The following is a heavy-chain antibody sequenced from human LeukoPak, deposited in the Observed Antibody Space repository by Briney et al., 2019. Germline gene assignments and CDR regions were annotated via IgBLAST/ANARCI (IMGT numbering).Heavy chain of an antibody. CDR1: GFTVSSNY. J-gene: IGHJ4*02. D-gene: IGHD3-22*01. Sequence: PGGSLRLSRAASGFTVSSNYMSWVRQAPGKGLEWVSVIYSGGNTYYADSVKGRFTISRDNSKNTLYLQMTSLRAEDTAVYYCARADYYDSSGYNDYWGQGTLVTVSS. CDR3: ARADYYDSSGYNDY. CDR2: IYSGGNT. V-gene: IGHV3-53*01.